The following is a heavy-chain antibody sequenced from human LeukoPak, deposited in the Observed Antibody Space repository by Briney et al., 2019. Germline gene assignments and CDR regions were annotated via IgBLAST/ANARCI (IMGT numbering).Heavy chain of an antibody. Sequence: GGSLRLSCAASGFTFDDYAMHWVRQAPGKGLEWVSGISWNSGRIGYADSVKGRFTISRDNAKNSLYLQMNSLRAEDTAVYYCAREYDHYDFWSGYYEGQNFDYWGQGTLVTVSS. D-gene: IGHD3-3*01. CDR2: ISWNSGRI. J-gene: IGHJ4*02. CDR1: GFTFDDYA. CDR3: AREYDHYDFWSGYYEGQNFDY. V-gene: IGHV3-9*01.